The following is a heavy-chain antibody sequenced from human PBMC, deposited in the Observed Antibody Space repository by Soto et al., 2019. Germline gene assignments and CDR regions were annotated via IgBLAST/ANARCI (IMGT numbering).Heavy chain of an antibody. CDR1: GFTFSSYG. D-gene: IGHD6-6*01. CDR3: AKDEKGGIAARHGYYYYYGMDV. CDR2: ISYDGSNK. V-gene: IGHV3-30*18. J-gene: IGHJ6*02. Sequence: GGSLRLSCAASGFTFSSYGMHWVRQAPGKGLEWVAVISYDGSNKYYADSVKGRFTISRDNSKNTLYLQMNSLRAEDTAVYYCAKDEKGGIAARHGYYYYYGMDVWGQGTTVTVSS.